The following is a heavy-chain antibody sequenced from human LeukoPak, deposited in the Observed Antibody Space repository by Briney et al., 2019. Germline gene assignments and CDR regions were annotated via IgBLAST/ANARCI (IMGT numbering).Heavy chain of an antibody. CDR1: GDSISSSSPY. V-gene: IGHV4-39*07. D-gene: IGHD1-26*01. CDR2: MWFGATT. Sequence: SETLCLTCTVSGDSISSSSPYRGWIRQPPGKGLEWIGSMWFGATTSYDPSLKSRVTISVDPSKNQFSLKLSSVTAADTALYYWARGRRGSYFQGYWGQGTLVTVSS. CDR3: ARGRRGSYFQGY. J-gene: IGHJ4*02.